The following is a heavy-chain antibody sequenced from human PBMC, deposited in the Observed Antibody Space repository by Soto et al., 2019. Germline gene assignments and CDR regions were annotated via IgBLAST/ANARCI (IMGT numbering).Heavy chain of an antibody. V-gene: IGHV4-30-2*01. CDR2: IYHSGST. CDR3: ARGATVVTIPYYFDY. Sequence: QLQLQESGSGLVKPSQTLSLTCAVSGRSISSGDYSWSWIRQPPGKGLEWIGYIYHSGSTYYNPSLKSLVTISVDRSENHSSLKLSSVTAADTSVYYCARGATVVTIPYYFDYWGQGTLVTVAS. D-gene: IGHD4-17*01. J-gene: IGHJ4*02. CDR1: GRSISSGDYS.